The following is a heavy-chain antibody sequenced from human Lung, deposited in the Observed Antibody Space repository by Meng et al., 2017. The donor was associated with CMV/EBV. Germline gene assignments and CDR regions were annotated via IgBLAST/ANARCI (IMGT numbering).Heavy chain of an antibody. J-gene: IGHJ4*02. V-gene: IGHV3-53*01. D-gene: IGHD2-15*01. CDR1: GFTVSSDY. CDR2: IYSTGNT. CDR3: ARGVAAALFDY. Sequence: GSXKISCAASGFTVSSDYMSWVRQAPGKGLEWVSVIYSTGNTYYADSVKGRFTISRDNSKNTLYLQMNSLRAEDTAVYYCARGVAAALFDYWGQGTLVTVSS.